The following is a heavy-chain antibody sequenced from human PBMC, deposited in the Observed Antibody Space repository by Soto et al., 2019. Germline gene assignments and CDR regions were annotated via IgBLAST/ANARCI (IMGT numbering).Heavy chain of an antibody. CDR3: ARERYCSSTSCHIFDY. CDR1: GFTLSSSW. CDR2: IWYDGSNK. V-gene: IGHV3-33*01. Sequence: APRISCAGSGFTLSSSWLPRGRQAPGKGLEWVAVIWYDGSNKYYADSVKGRFTISRDNSKNTLYLQMNSLRAEDTAVYYCARERYCSSTSCHIFDYWGQGTLVTVSS. J-gene: IGHJ4*02. D-gene: IGHD2-2*02.